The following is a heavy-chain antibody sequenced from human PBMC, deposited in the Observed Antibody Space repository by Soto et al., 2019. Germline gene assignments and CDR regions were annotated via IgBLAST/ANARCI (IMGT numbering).Heavy chain of an antibody. CDR1: GGSISSGGYY. Sequence: SETLSLTCTVSGGSISSGGYYWSWIRQHPGKGLEWIGYIYYSGSTYYNPSLKSRVTISVDTSKNQFSLKLSSVTAADTAVFYFARAREDIVVVPAAMPFDYWGQGTLVTVSS. CDR2: IYYSGST. D-gene: IGHD2-2*01. J-gene: IGHJ4*02. CDR3: ARAREDIVVVPAAMPFDY. V-gene: IGHV4-31*03.